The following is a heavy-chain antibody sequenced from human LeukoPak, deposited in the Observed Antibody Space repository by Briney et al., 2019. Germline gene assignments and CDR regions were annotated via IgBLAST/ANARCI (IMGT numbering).Heavy chain of an antibody. CDR2: ISGSGGST. V-gene: IGHV3-23*01. Sequence: PVGSLRLSCAASGFTFTTYAMSWGRQAPGTGGEWFSAISGSGGSTYYADSVTGRFTIPRDNSKNTLYLQMNSLRAEDTAVYYGAKEVRDYGDYVGFDYWGQGTLVTVSS. CDR3: AKEVRDYGDYVGFDY. CDR1: GFTFTTYA. J-gene: IGHJ4*02. D-gene: IGHD4-17*01.